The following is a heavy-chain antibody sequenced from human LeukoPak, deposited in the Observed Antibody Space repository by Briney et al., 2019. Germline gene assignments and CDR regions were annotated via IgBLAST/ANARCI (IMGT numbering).Heavy chain of an antibody. D-gene: IGHD2-2*01. J-gene: IGHJ5*02. CDR3: ARDIPRYCSSTSCSVEGGGHNWFDP. V-gene: IGHV4-59*01. CDR1: GGSISSYY. CDR2: IFYSGAT. Sequence: PSETLSLTCTVSGGSISSYYWTWIRQPPGKGLEWIGYIFYSGATNYNPSLKSRVTISVDTSKNQFSLKLSSVTAADTAVYYCARDIPRYCSSTSCSVEGGGHNWFDPWGQGTLVTVSS.